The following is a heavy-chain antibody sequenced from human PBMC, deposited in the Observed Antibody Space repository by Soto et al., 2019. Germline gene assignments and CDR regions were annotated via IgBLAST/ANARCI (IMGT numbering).Heavy chain of an antibody. CDR1: RFTFSAYW. J-gene: IGHJ4*02. Sequence: EVQLVESGGGLVQPGGSLRLSCAASRFTFSAYWMSWVRQAPGKGLEWVAYIKEDGSEEYYVDSVRGRFTVSRENANNSLFLQMNSLRGEDTAVYYCARVRLHLGDIMWGQGTLVTVSS. D-gene: IGHD3-16*01. V-gene: IGHV3-7*01. CDR2: IKEDGSEE. CDR3: ARVRLHLGDIM.